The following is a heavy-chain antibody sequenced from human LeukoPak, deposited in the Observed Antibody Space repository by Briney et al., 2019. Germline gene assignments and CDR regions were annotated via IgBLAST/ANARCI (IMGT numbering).Heavy chain of an antibody. CDR2: IYTSGST. V-gene: IGHV4-4*07. J-gene: IGHJ4*02. CDR3: ARSSVYGSSWLIDY. Sequence: PSETLSLTCTVSGGSISSYYWSWIRQPAGKGLEWIGRIYTSGSTNYNPSLKSRLTMSVDTSKNQFSLKLTSVTAADTAVYYCARSSVYGSSWLIDYWGQGTLVTVSS. CDR1: GGSISSYY. D-gene: IGHD6-13*01.